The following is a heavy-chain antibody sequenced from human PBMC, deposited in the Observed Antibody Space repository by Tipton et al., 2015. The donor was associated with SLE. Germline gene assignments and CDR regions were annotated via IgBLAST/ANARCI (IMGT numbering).Heavy chain of an antibody. CDR3: ARGGEYGSSWYPRYYYYMDV. D-gene: IGHD6-13*01. CDR2: IYHSGST. V-gene: IGHV4-4*02. J-gene: IGHJ6*03. CDR1: GGSITSDNW. Sequence: TLSLTCTVSGGSITSDNWWSWVRQPPGKGLEWIGEIYHSGSTNYNPSLKSRVTISVDTSKSQFSLKLNSVTAADTAVFYCARGGEYGSSWYPRYYYYMDVWGKGTTVTVSS.